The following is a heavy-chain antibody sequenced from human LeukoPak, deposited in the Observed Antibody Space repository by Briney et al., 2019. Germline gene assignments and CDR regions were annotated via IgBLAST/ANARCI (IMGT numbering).Heavy chain of an antibody. Sequence: PSETLSLTCIVSGYSIGSDFYWGWIRQPPGKGLEWIASIYRSGNTYSNSSLKSRVRMSIDTSKNHFSLRLTSVTAADTAVYYCARRSVASPSDAWGPGTLVTVSS. V-gene: IGHV4-38-2*02. CDR2: IYRSGNT. J-gene: IGHJ5*02. D-gene: IGHD2-15*01. CDR1: GYSIGSDFY. CDR3: ARRSVASPSDA.